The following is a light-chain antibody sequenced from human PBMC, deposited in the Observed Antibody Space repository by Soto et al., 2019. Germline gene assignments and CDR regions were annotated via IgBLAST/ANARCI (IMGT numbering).Light chain of an antibody. J-gene: IGLJ1*01. Sequence: QSALTQPASVSGSPGQSITISCTGTSNDVGGYNHVSWYQHHPGEAPKLMIFEVTKRPSGVSNRFSGSKSGNTASLTISGLQAEDEADYFCNSYTTSSTDVFGSGTKVTVL. V-gene: IGLV2-14*01. CDR2: EVT. CDR3: NSYTTSSTDV. CDR1: SNDVGGYNH.